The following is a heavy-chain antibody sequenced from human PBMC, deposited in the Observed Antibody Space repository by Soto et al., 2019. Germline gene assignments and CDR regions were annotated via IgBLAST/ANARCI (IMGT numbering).Heavy chain of an antibody. J-gene: IGHJ5*02. CDR1: GFSLRTSGVG. CDR3: AKSGSSGWYGWFDP. Sequence: SGPTLVNPTQTLTLTCIFSGFSLRTSGVGVGWIRQPPVKALEWLGFIYWNDDKRYSPSLKSRLTITKDTSKNQVVLTMTNMDPVDTATYYRAKSGSSGWYGWFDPWGQGTLVTISS. CDR2: IYWNDDK. D-gene: IGHD6-19*01. V-gene: IGHV2-5*01.